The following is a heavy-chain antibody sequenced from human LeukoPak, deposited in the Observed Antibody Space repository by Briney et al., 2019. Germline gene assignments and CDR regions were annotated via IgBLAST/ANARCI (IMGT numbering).Heavy chain of an antibody. CDR3: ARHVRYVSNAFDI. CDR1: GGSISSSSYY. CDR2: IYYSGST. V-gene: IGHV4-39*01. Sequence: SETLPLTCTVSGGSISSSSYYWGWIRQPPGKGLEWIGSIYYSGSTYYNPSLKSRVTISVDTSKNQFSLKLSSVTAADTAVYYCARHVRYVSNAFDIWGQGTMVTVSS. J-gene: IGHJ3*02. D-gene: IGHD3-10*02.